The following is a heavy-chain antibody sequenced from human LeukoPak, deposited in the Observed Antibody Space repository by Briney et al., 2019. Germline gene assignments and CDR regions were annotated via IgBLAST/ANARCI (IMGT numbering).Heavy chain of an antibody. CDR3: ARALYYYDSSGGGGGMDV. J-gene: IGHJ6*02. D-gene: IGHD3-22*01. CDR1: GGSISSYY. V-gene: IGHV4-59*01. CDR2: IYYSGST. Sequence: SETLSLTCTVSGGSISSYYWSWIRQPPGKGLEWIGYIYYSGSTNYNPSLKSRVTISVDTSKNQFSLKLSFVTAADTAVYYCARALYYYDSSGGGGGMDVWGQGTTVTVSS.